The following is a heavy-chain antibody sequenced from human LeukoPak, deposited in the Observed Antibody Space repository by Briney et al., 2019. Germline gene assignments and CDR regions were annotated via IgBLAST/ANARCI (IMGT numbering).Heavy chain of an antibody. Sequence: GGSLRLSCAASGFTFSNYWMHWVRQAPGKGLVWVSRINSDGSSTSYADSVKGRFTISRDNAKNTLYLQMNSLKTEDTAVYYCTTWSSQFDYWGQGTLVTVSS. V-gene: IGHV3-74*01. J-gene: IGHJ4*02. CDR3: TTWSSQFDY. CDR1: GFTFSNYW. D-gene: IGHD6-6*01. CDR2: INSDGSST.